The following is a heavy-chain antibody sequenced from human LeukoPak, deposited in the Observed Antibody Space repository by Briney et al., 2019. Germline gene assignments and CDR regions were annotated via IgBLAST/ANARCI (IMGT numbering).Heavy chain of an antibody. Sequence: GGSLRLSCAPSGFTFSRHGMHWVRQAPGKGLEWVAIISNDGSRKYYAHSVEGRFTISRDNSKNTLYLQMDSLRTEDTAVYYCARDRAWNYFDYWGQGTLVTVSS. CDR3: ARDRAWNYFDY. CDR1: GFTFSRHG. CDR2: ISNDGSRK. V-gene: IGHV3-30*03. D-gene: IGHD3-3*01. J-gene: IGHJ4*02.